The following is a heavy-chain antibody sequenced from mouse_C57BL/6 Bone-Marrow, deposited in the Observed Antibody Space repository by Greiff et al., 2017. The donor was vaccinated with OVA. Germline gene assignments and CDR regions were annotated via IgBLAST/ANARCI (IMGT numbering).Heavy chain of an antibody. CDR2: INPNNGGT. J-gene: IGHJ2*01. D-gene: IGHD2-1*01. V-gene: IGHV1-26*01. CDR1: GYTFTDYY. CDR3: ARGFYPYYFDY. Sequence: EVQLQQSGPELVKPGASVKISCKASGYTFTDYYMNWVKQSHGKSLEWIGDINPNNGGTSYNQKFKGKATLTVDKSSSTAYMALRSLTSEDSAVYYCARGFYPYYFDYWGQGTTLTVSS.